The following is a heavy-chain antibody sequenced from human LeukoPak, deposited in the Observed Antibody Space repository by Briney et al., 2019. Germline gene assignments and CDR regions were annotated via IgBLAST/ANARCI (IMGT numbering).Heavy chain of an antibody. CDR3: AKLSETYAIDY. Sequence: GGSLRLSCAASGFTFSIYGMSWVRQAPGKGLEWVSGISESGGYTYYADSVKGRFTISRDNSKNMLYLQMDSLRTEDTAVYYCAKLSETYAIDYWGQGNLVTVSS. J-gene: IGHJ4*02. CDR1: GFTFSIYG. V-gene: IGHV3-23*01. D-gene: IGHD4-17*01. CDR2: ISESGGYT.